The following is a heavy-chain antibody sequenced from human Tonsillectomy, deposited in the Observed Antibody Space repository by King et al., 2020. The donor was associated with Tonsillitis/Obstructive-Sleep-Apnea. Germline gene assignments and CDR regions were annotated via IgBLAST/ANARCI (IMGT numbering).Heavy chain of an antibody. CDR1: GFSLSTSGMC. V-gene: IGHV2-70*11. J-gene: IGHJ3*02. CDR3: ARSFPYYYGSGSYDAFDI. Sequence: TLKESGPALVKPTQTLTLTCTFSGFSLSTSGMCVSWIRQPPGKALEWLARIDWDDDKYYSTSLKTRLTISKDTSKNQVVLTMTNMDPVDTATYYCARSFPYYYGSGSYDAFDIWGQGTMVTVSS. D-gene: IGHD3-10*01. CDR2: IDWDDDK.